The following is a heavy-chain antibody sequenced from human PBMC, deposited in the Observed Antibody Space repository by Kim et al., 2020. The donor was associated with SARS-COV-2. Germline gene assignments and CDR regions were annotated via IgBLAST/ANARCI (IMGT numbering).Heavy chain of an antibody. V-gene: IGHV3-23*01. Sequence: GRFTISRDNSKNTLYLQMNSLRAEDTAVYYCAKDLARQRGLLMARTGMDVWGQGTTVTVSS. J-gene: IGHJ6*02. CDR3: AKDLARQRGLLMARTGMDV. D-gene: IGHD4-17*01.